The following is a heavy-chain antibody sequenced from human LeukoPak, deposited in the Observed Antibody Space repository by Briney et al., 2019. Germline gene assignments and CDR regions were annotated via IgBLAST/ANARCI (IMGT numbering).Heavy chain of an antibody. D-gene: IGHD6-19*01. CDR2: INHSGST. CDR3: ARAPSRPRSGWLAEYFQH. V-gene: IGHV4-34*01. CDR1: GGSFSGYY. Sequence: SETLSLTCAVYGGSFSGYYWSWIRQPPGKGLEWIGEINHSGSTNYNPSLKSRVTISVDTSKNQFSLKLSSVAAADTAVYYCARAPSRPRSGWLAEYFQHWGQGTLVTVSS. J-gene: IGHJ1*01.